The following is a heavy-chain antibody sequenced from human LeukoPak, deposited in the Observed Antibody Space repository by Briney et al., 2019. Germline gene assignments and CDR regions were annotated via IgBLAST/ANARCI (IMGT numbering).Heavy chain of an antibody. CDR3: AREEEGGTFDY. CDR1: GYTFTSYY. J-gene: IGHJ4*02. Sequence: GASVTVSCKASGYTFTSYYIRWVRQAPGQGLEWMGIIYPSVDRTSYAQKFQDRLTMTMDTSTSTVYMELSSLKDEDTAVYYCAREEEGGTFDYWGQGTLVTVYS. D-gene: IGHD3-16*01. V-gene: IGHV1-46*01. CDR2: IYPSVDRT.